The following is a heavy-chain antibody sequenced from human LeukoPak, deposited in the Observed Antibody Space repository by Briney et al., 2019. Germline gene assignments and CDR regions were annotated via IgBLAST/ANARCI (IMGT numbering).Heavy chain of an antibody. CDR3: ATSVEGNYYYYYMDV. V-gene: IGHV1-2*02. D-gene: IGHD3-10*01. J-gene: IGHJ6*03. CDR1: GYTFTSHG. Sequence: GASVKVSCTASGYTFTSHGISWVRQAPGQGLEWMGWINPNSGGTNYAQKFQGRVTMTRDTSISTAYMELSRLRSDDTAVYYCATSVEGNYYYYYMDVWGKGTTVTVSS. CDR2: INPNSGGT.